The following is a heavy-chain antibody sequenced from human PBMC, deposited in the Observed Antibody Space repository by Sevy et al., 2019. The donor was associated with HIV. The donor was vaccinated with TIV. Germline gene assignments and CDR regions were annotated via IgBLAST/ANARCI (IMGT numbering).Heavy chain of an antibody. J-gene: IGHJ4*02. Sequence: GGSLRLSCAASGFTFSSYAMHWVRQAPGKGLEWVAVISYDGSNKYYADSVKGRFTISRDNSKNTLYLQMNSLRAEDTAVYYCARVPGRWLRQPYFDYWGQGTLVTVSS. CDR3: ARVPGRWLRQPYFDY. CDR2: ISYDGSNK. V-gene: IGHV3-30-3*01. D-gene: IGHD5-12*01. CDR1: GFTFSSYA.